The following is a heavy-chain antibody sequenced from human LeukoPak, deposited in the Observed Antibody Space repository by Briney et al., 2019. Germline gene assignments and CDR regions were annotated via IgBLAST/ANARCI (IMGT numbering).Heavy chain of an antibody. D-gene: IGHD2-8*01. Sequence: GGSLRLSCAASGFTFSNYWMGWVRQAPGKGLEYVANIKSDGSETYYVDSVKGRFTISRDNARNSLYLQVNSLRAEDTAVYYCARDVWGRLDYWGQGTLVTVSS. CDR2: IKSDGSET. V-gene: IGHV3-7*01. CDR3: ARDVWGRLDY. J-gene: IGHJ4*02. CDR1: GFTFSNYW.